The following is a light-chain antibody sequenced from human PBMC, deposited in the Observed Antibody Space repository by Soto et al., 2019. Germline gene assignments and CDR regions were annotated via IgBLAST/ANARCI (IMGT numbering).Light chain of an antibody. Sequence: EIVLTQSPGTLSLSPGERATLSCRASQSVTSSYLAWYQQKPGQAPRLLIYGASNRATGISDRFSGSGSGTDFTITISRLEPEDFAVYFCQQYDKSPLFGGGTKVEIK. CDR3: QQYDKSPL. V-gene: IGKV3-20*01. CDR2: GAS. J-gene: IGKJ4*01. CDR1: QSVTSSY.